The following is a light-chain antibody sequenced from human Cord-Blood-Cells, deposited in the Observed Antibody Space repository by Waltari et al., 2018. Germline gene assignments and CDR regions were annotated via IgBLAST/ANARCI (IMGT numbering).Light chain of an antibody. CDR3: SSYTSSSTWV. V-gene: IGLV2-18*02. J-gene: IGLJ3*02. CDR1: SSDVGSYNR. CDR2: EVS. Sequence: QSALTQPPSVSGSPGQSVTISCTGTSSDVGSYNRVSWYQQPPGTAPKLMLYEVSNRPSGLPDRFSGSKSGTTASLTISGLQAEDEADYYCSSYTSSSTWVFGGGTKLTVL.